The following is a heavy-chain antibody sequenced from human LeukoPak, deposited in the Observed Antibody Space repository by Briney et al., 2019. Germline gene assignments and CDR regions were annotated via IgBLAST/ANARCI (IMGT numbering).Heavy chain of an antibody. J-gene: IGHJ5*02. CDR1: GGSISSGGYY. CDR2: INHSGST. D-gene: IGHD1-26*01. V-gene: IGHV4-39*07. CDR3: ARGLLNWFDP. Sequence: SETLSLTCTVSGGSISSGGYYWSWIRQPPGKGLEWIGEINHSGSTNYNPSLKSRVTISVDTSKNQFSLKLSSVTAADTAVYYCARGLLNWFDPWGQGTLVTVSS.